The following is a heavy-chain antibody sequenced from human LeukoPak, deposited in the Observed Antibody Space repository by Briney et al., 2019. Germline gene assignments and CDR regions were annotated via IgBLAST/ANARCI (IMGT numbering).Heavy chain of an antibody. J-gene: IGHJ4*02. V-gene: IGHV3-23*01. Sequence: GGSLRLSCAASGFTFSSYAMSWVRQAPGTGLEWVSAISGSGGSTYYADSVKGRFTISRDNSKNTLYLQMNSLRAEDTAVYYCAKDPITMIVVAKGYFDYWGQGTLVTVSS. CDR1: GFTFSSYA. D-gene: IGHD3-22*01. CDR3: AKDPITMIVVAKGYFDY. CDR2: ISGSGGST.